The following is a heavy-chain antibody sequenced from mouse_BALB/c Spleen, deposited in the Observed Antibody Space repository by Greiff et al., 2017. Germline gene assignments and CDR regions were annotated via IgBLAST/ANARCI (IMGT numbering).Heavy chain of an antibody. CDR1: GYAFTNYL. D-gene: IGHD2-14*01. CDR3: ARGNRYDYFDY. J-gene: IGHJ2*01. Sequence: QVQLKESGAELVRPGTSVKVSCKASGYAFTNYLIEWVKQRPGQGLEWIGVINPGSGGTNYNEKFKGQAPLTADKSSSTAYMQLSSLTSDDSAVYFCARGNRYDYFDYWGQGTTLTVSS. V-gene: IGHV1-54*01. CDR2: INPGSGGT.